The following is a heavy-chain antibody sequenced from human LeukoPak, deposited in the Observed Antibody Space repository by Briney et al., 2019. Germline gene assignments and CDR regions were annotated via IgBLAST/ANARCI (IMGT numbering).Heavy chain of an antibody. D-gene: IGHD4-17*01. CDR3: ARDQEAGDYAFDY. CDR1: GFTFSDHY. J-gene: IGHJ4*02. V-gene: IGHV3-72*01. CDR2: IKNRANSYTT. Sequence: GGSLRLSCAASGFTFSDHYMDWVRQAPGKGLEWVGRIKNRANSYTTEYAASVTGRFTISRDDSKNSLYLQMNSLKTEDTAVYYCARDQEAGDYAFDYWGQGTLVTVSS.